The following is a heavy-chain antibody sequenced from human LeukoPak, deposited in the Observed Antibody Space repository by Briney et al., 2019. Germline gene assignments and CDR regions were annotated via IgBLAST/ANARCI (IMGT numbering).Heavy chain of an antibody. CDR2: ISGSGGST. V-gene: IGHV3-23*01. CDR3: AKDEGLTGTTQFDP. Sequence: PGGSLRLSCVAPGFTLSSYAMSWVRQAPGKGLEWVPGISGSGGSTYYADSVKGRFTISRDNSKNTLYLQMHSLRAEDTAVYYCAKDEGLTGTTQFDPWGQGTLVTVSS. D-gene: IGHD1-7*01. J-gene: IGHJ5*02. CDR1: GFTLSSYA.